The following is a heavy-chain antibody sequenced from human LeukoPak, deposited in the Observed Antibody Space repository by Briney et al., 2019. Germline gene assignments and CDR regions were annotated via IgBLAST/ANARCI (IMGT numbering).Heavy chain of an antibody. J-gene: IGHJ3*02. V-gene: IGHV3-30*02. CDR1: GFTFSSYW. CDR2: IRYDGNNK. Sequence: GGSLRLSCAVSGFTFSSYWMSWVRQAPGKGLEWVTFIRYDGNNKYYADSVKGRFTISRDNSKNTLYLQMNSLRAEDTVVYYCARERTTVTTEDAFDIWGQGTMVTVSS. CDR3: ARERTTVTTEDAFDI. D-gene: IGHD4-17*01.